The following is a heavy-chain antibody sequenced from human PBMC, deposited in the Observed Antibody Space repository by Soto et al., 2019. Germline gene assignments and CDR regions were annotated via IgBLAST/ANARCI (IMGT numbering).Heavy chain of an antibody. CDR3: ARDLVEGALNGFDV. Sequence: PGGSLRLSCAASGFIFSDYAMSWVRQAPGKGLEWVAGMGGANGDTYYAESVRGRFAISRDNSKSTLFLQLNSLRAEDTALYYCARDLVEGALNGFDVWGQGTMVTVSS. J-gene: IGHJ3*01. CDR2: MGGANGDT. D-gene: IGHD3-16*01. CDR1: GFIFSDYA. V-gene: IGHV3-23*01.